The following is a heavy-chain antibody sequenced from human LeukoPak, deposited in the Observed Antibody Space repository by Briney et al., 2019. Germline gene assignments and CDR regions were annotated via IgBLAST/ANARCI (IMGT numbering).Heavy chain of an antibody. V-gene: IGHV3-33*01. CDR2: IWYDGSNK. CDR1: GFTFSSYG. CDR3: EREYGSGSYDYLDY. J-gene: IGHJ4*02. Sequence: GGAPRLSCAASGFTFSSYGMHWVRQAPGKGLEWVAVIWYDGSNKYYADSVKGRFTISRDNSKNTLYLQMNSLRDEDTAVYYCEREYGSGSYDYLDYWGQGTLVTVSS. D-gene: IGHD3-10*01.